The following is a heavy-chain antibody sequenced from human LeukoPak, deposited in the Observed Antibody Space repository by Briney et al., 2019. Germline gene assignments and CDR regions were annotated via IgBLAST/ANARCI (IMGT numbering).Heavy chain of an antibody. D-gene: IGHD3-10*01. CDR2: IYYSGST. CDR3: AGGTYYYGSGSYISH. Sequence: PSETLSLTCTVSGGSFSSYYWSWIRQPPGKGLEWIGYIYYSGSTNYNPSLKSRVTISVDTSKNQFSLKLSSVTAADTAVYYCAGGTYYYGSGSYISHWGQGTLVTVSS. CDR1: GGSFSSYY. V-gene: IGHV4-59*01. J-gene: IGHJ4*02.